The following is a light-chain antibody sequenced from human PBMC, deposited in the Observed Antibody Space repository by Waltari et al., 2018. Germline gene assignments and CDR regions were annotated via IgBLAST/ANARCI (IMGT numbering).Light chain of an antibody. V-gene: IGKV3-20*01. Sequence: EIVLTPSPGTLSLSVGERATVSCRASESVSRALAWYQQKPGQAPRLLIYGASTRATGIPDRFSGSGSGTCFSLTISRLEPDDFAVYYCQHYLRLPVTFGQGTTVEI. CDR1: ESVSRA. CDR3: QHYLRLPVT. CDR2: GAS. J-gene: IGKJ1*01.